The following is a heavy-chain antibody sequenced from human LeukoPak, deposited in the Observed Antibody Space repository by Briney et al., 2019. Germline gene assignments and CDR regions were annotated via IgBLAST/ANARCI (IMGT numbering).Heavy chain of an antibody. V-gene: IGHV3-11*06. CDR3: ARVRSHYFDY. J-gene: IGHJ4*02. CDR1: GFTFSDSY. Sequence: GGSLRLSCAASGFTFSDSYMGWIRQAPGKGLEWLSYISSSTGYTTYADSVKGRFTISRDNAKNSLYLQMNSLRAEDTAVYYCARVRSHYFDYWGQGTLVAASS. CDR2: ISSSTGYT.